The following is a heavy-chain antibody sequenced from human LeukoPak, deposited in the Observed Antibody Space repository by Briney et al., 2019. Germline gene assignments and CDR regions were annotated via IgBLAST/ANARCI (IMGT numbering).Heavy chain of an antibody. CDR1: GFTFSTYS. CDR2: ISSSSSYI. CDR3: ARGPDYYFYMDV. J-gene: IGHJ6*03. Sequence: GGSLRLSCAAFGFTFSTYSMNWVRQAPGKGPEWVSCISSSSSYIYYADSVKGRFTISRDNAKSSLYLQMNSLRAEDTAAYYCARGPDYYFYMDVWGRGTTVTISS. V-gene: IGHV3-21*01.